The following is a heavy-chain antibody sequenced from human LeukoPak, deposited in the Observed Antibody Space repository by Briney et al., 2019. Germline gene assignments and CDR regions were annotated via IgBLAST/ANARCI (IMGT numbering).Heavy chain of an antibody. J-gene: IGHJ4*02. CDR3: ARAPITFGGVIVNYFDY. CDR1: GFTFSSYS. Sequence: GGSLRLSCVASGFTFSSYSTNWVRQAPGKGLGWVSSISSSSSYIYYADSVKGRFTISRDNAKNSLYLQMNSLRAEDTAVYYCARAPITFGGVIVNYFDYWGQGTLVTVSS. V-gene: IGHV3-21*01. CDR2: ISSSSSYI. D-gene: IGHD3-16*02.